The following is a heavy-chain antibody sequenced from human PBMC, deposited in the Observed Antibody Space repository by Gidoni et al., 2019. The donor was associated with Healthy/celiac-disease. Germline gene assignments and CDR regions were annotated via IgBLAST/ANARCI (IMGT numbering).Heavy chain of an antibody. CDR1: GFTFSNAW. D-gene: IGHD3-10*01. CDR2: IKSKTDGGTT. Sequence: EVQLVESGGGLVKPGGSLRLSCAASGFTFSNAWMSCVRQAPGKGLEWVGRIKSKTDGGTTDYAAPVKGRFTISRDDSKNTLYLQMNSLKTEDTAVYYCTTDHWKDYYGSGSYYNPPRIDYWGQGTLVTVSS. V-gene: IGHV3-15*01. CDR3: TTDHWKDYYGSGSYYNPPRIDY. J-gene: IGHJ4*02.